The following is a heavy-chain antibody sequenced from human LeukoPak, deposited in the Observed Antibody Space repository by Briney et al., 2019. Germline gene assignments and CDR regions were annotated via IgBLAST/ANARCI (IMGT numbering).Heavy chain of an antibody. CDR2: IKHDGSEK. CDR1: GFTFSSYW. D-gene: IGHD5-12*01. J-gene: IGHJ4*02. CDR3: ATRGSYLDY. Sequence: PGGSLLLSCAASGFTFSSYWMSWVRPAPGKGLEWVANIKHDGSEKNYVDSVKGRFTISRDNAKNSLYLQMNSLRAEDTAVYYCATRGSYLDYWGQGTLVTVSS. V-gene: IGHV3-7*01.